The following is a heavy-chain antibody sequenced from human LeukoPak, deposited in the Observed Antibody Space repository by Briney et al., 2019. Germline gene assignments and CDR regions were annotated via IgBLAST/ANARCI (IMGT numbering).Heavy chain of an antibody. V-gene: IGHV6-1*01. Sequence: SQTLSLTCAISGDSVSSNSAAWNWIRQSPSRGLEWLGRTYYRSKWYNDYAVSVKSRITINPDTSKNQFSLQLSSVTAADTAVYYCARDGSGSYSPEVDYWGQGTLVTVSS. D-gene: IGHD1-26*01. CDR1: GDSVSSNSAA. J-gene: IGHJ4*02. CDR2: TYYRSKWYN. CDR3: ARDGSGSYSPEVDY.